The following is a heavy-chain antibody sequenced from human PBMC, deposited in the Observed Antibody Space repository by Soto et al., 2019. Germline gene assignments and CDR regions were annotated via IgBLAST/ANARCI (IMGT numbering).Heavy chain of an antibody. Sequence: QITLKESGATLVKPTQTLTLTCTFSGFSLSTSGVGVGWIRQPPGKALEWLALIYWDDDKRYSPSLKSRLTITKDTSKNQVVLTMTNMDPVDTARYYCASYSSGWYYFDYWGQGTLVTVSS. CDR1: GFSLSTSGVG. CDR2: IYWDDDK. D-gene: IGHD6-19*01. J-gene: IGHJ4*02. V-gene: IGHV2-5*02. CDR3: ASYSSGWYYFDY.